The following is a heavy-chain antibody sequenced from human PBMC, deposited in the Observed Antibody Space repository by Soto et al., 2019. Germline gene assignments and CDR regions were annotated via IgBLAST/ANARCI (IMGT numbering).Heavy chain of an antibody. J-gene: IGHJ6*02. D-gene: IGHD5-18*01. CDR2: IIPIFGTA. CDR1: GGTFSSYA. Sequence: SVKVSCKASGGTFSSYAISWVRQAPGQGLEWMGGIIPIFGTANYAQKFQGRVTITADESTSTAYMELSSLRSEDTAVYYCARASGGYSYGDHYYYYGMDVWGQGTTVTVSS. V-gene: IGHV1-69*13. CDR3: ARASGGYSYGDHYYYYGMDV.